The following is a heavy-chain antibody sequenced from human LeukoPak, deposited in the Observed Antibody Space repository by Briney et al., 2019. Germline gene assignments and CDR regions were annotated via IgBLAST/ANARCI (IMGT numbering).Heavy chain of an antibody. D-gene: IGHD4-23*01. CDR3: ARPKLLKNWFDP. J-gene: IGHJ5*02. V-gene: IGHV4-39*01. CDR2: IYYSGST. Sequence: SETLSLTCTVSGGSISSSSYYWGWIRQPPGKGLEWIGSIYYSGSTYYNPPLKSRVTISVDTSKNQFSLKVSSVTAADTAVYYCARPKLLKNWFDPWGQGTLVTVSS. CDR1: GGSISSSSYY.